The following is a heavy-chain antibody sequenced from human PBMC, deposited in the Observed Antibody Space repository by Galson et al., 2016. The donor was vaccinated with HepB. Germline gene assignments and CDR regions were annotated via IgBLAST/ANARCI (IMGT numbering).Heavy chain of an antibody. Sequence: SLRLSCAVSGFNFSTAGMHWVRQPPGKGLEWVSVIWYDGSKKSSADSVKGRFTISRDNAKNTLYLQMDSLRAEDTAMYYCARVRGYNYGYAFDYWGQGTLVTVSS. D-gene: IGHD5-18*01. CDR3: ARVRGYNYGYAFDY. CDR1: GFNFSTAG. CDR2: IWYDGSKK. J-gene: IGHJ4*02. V-gene: IGHV3-33*01.